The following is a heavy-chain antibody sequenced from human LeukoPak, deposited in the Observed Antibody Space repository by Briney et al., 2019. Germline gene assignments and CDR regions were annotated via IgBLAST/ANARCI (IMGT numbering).Heavy chain of an antibody. CDR2: ISWNSGSI. J-gene: IGHJ4*02. CDR1: GFTFDDYA. D-gene: IGHD3-10*01. CDR3: AKDINYGRALDY. V-gene: IGHV3-9*01. Sequence: SGGSLRLSCAASGFTFDDYAMHWVRHAPGKGLEWVSGISWNSGSIGYADSVKGRFTIFRDNAKNSLYLQMNSLRAEDTALYYCAKDINYGRALDYWGQGTLVTVSS.